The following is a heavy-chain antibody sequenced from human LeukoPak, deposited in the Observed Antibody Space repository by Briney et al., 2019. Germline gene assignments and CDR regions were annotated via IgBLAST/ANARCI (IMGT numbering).Heavy chain of an antibody. J-gene: IGHJ6*02. Sequence: GRSLRLSCAASGFTFSSYGMHWVRQAPGKGLEWVAVIWYDGSNKYYADSVKGRFTISRDNSKNTLYLQMNSLRAEDTAVYYCARENFPPRSPYYYYGMDVWCQGTTVTVSS. V-gene: IGHV3-33*01. CDR3: ARENFPPRSPYYYYGMDV. CDR1: GFTFSSYG. CDR2: IWYDGSNK.